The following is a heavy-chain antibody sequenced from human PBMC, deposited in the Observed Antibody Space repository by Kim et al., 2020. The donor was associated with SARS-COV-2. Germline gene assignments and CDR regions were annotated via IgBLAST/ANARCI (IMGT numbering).Heavy chain of an antibody. CDR3: VRAPSRVSIPHYIDS. Sequence: ESLKISCQGSGYSSTTSWIGWVRQMPGKGLESVGIMYPGDSDTRYSPSFQGHVTIPPDKPIATAYLQWRSPEASETAMYYCVRAPSRVSIPHYIDSWG. V-gene: IGHV5-51*04. CDR1: GYSSTTSW. J-gene: IGHJ4*01. D-gene: IGHD3-16*01. CDR2: MYPGDSDT.